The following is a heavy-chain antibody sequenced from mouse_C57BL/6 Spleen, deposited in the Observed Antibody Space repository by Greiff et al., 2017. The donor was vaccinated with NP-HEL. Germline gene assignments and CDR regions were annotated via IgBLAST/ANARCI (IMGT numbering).Heavy chain of an antibody. Sequence: EVMLVESGGGLVKPGGSLNLSCAASGFTFSSYTMSWVRQTPEKRLEWVATISGGGGNTYYPDSVKGRFTISRDNAKNTLYLQMSSLRSEDTALYYCARQLRPYYFDYWGQGTTLTVSS. J-gene: IGHJ2*01. D-gene: IGHD3-2*02. CDR3: ARQLRPYYFDY. V-gene: IGHV5-9*01. CDR1: GFTFSSYT. CDR2: ISGGGGNT.